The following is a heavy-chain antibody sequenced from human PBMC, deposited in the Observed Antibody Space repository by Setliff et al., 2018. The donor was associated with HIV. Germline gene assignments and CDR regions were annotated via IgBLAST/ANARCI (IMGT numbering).Heavy chain of an antibody. CDR1: GGSISSGGYF. V-gene: IGHV4-31*03. Sequence: PSETLSLTCTVSGGSISSGGYFWSWIRQLPGKGLEWIGYIYYSGSTFYNPSLKSRVTISVDTSKNQFSLKLRSVTAADTAVYYCARDRTYGDSGAYYMDVWGKGTTVTVSS. CDR2: IYYSGST. J-gene: IGHJ6*03. D-gene: IGHD3-10*01. CDR3: ARDRTYGDSGAYYMDV.